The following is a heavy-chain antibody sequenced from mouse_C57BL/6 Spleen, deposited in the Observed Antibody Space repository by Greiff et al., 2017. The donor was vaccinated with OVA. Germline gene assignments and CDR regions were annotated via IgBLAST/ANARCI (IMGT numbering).Heavy chain of an antibody. Sequence: QVQLQQSGAELVQPGASVKISCKASGYAFSSYWMNWVKQRPGKGLEWIGQIYPGDGDTNYKGKIKGKATLTADKSTSTAYMQLSGLTSEDAAVDFYARSRSSYDMDYWGQGTSVTVSS. V-gene: IGHV1-80*01. D-gene: IGHD1-1*01. CDR3: ARSRSSYDMDY. J-gene: IGHJ4*01. CDR2: IYPGDGDT. CDR1: GYAFSSYW.